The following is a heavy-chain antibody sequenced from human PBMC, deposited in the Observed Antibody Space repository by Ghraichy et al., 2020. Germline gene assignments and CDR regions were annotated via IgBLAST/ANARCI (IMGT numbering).Heavy chain of an antibody. Sequence: GGSLRLSCAASGFTFSSYAMSWVRQAPGKGLEWVSAISGSGGSTYYADSVKGRFTISRDNSKNTLYLQMTSLRAEDTAVYYCATHYYDSSGYRHDAFDIWGQGTIVTVYS. J-gene: IGHJ3*02. D-gene: IGHD3-22*01. V-gene: IGHV3-23*01. CDR1: GFTFSSYA. CDR2: ISGSGGST. CDR3: ATHYYDSSGYRHDAFDI.